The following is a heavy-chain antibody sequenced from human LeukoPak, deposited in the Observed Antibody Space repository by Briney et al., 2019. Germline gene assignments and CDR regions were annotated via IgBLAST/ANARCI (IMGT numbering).Heavy chain of an antibody. CDR2: IYPGDSDT. Sequence: GESLKISCKGSGYSFTSYWIGWVRQMPGKGLEWMGIIYPGDSDTRHSPSFQGQVTISADKSISTAYLQWSSLKASDTAMYYCARHGRYFDWLSDDDYWGQGTLVTVSS. J-gene: IGHJ4*02. V-gene: IGHV5-51*01. CDR1: GYSFTSYW. CDR3: ARHGRYFDWLSDDDY. D-gene: IGHD3-9*01.